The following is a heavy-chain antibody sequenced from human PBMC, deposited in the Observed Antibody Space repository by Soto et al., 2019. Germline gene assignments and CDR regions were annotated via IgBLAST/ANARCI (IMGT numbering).Heavy chain of an antibody. D-gene: IGHD3-10*01. V-gene: IGHV3-72*01. Sequence: EVQLVESGGGLVQPGGSLRLSCAASGFTFSDHYMDWVRQAPGKGLEYVGRTRNKANNYTTEYAAAVKGRFTIARDDSMNSMYLQMISMKDADMAVYYCARGSNSMVRGVTDAFASWGEGTMVTVSS. J-gene: IGHJ3*02. CDR3: ARGSNSMVRGVTDAFAS. CDR1: GFTFSDHY. CDR2: TRNKANNYTT.